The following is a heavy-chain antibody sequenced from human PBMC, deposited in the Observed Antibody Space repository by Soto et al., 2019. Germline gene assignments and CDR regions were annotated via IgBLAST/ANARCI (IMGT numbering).Heavy chain of an antibody. V-gene: IGHV1-3*05. CDR1: GYTFTGCA. D-gene: IGHD6-19*01. CDR2: INAGNGNT. CDR3: ARAVAVPADFDY. Sequence: QVQLVQSGAEEKKPGASVKVSCKASGYTFTGCAMHWVRQAPGQRLEWMGWINAGNGNTKCSQKYQGRVTITRDTSASTADMELSSLRSEDTAVYYCARAVAVPADFDYWGQGTLVTVSS. J-gene: IGHJ4*02.